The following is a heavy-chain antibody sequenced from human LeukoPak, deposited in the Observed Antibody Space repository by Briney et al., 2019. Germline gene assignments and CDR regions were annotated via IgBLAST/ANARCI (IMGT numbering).Heavy chain of an antibody. CDR2: TNPSGGST. Sequence: ASVKVSCKASGYTFTSYYMHWVRQAPGQGLEWMGLTNPSGGSTSYAQKFQGRVTMTRDMSTSTVYMELSSLRSEDTAVYYCARADSEWLIEWGFDYWGQGTLVTVSS. D-gene: IGHD6-19*01. CDR3: ARADSEWLIEWGFDY. V-gene: IGHV1-46*01. CDR1: GYTFTSYY. J-gene: IGHJ4*02.